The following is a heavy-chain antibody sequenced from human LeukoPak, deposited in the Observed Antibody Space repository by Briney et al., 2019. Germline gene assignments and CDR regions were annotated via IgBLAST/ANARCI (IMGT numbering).Heavy chain of an antibody. D-gene: IGHD3-10*01. CDR2: ISGSGGST. J-gene: IGHJ4*02. Sequence: GGSLRLSCAATGFTFSSYAMTWVREAPGKALEWVSAISGSGGSTYYADSVKGRFTISRDNSKNTLYLQMNSLRAEDTAVYYCATLNLGILWFGELSGDYWGQGTLVTVSS. CDR3: ATLNLGILWFGELSGDY. V-gene: IGHV3-23*01. CDR1: GFTFSSYA.